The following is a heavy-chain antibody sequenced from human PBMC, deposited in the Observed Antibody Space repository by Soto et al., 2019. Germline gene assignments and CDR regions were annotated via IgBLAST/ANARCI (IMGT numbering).Heavy chain of an antibody. J-gene: IGHJ4*02. CDR3: ERDCGGDCTLQGFDY. CDR1: GYTFTSYG. Sequence: ASVKVSCKASGYTFTSYGISWVRQAPGQGLEWMGWISAYNGNTNYAQKLQGRVTMTTDTSTSTAYMELRSLRSDDTAVYFCERDCGGDCTLQGFDYWGQGTLVTVSS. D-gene: IGHD2-21*02. CDR2: ISAYNGNT. V-gene: IGHV1-18*01.